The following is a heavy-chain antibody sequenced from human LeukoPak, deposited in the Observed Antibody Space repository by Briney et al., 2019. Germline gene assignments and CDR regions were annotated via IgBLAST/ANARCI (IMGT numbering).Heavy chain of an antibody. CDR1: GFTFSSYA. V-gene: IGHV3-74*01. CDR3: ASCIVGALVPYYYYGMDV. Sequence: PGGSLRLSCAASGFTFSSYAMSWVRQAPGKGLVWVSRINSDGSSTSYADSAKGRFTISRDNAKNTLYLQMNSLRAEDTAVYYCASCIVGALVPYYYYGMDVWGQGTTVTVSS. D-gene: IGHD1-26*01. CDR2: INSDGSST. J-gene: IGHJ6*02.